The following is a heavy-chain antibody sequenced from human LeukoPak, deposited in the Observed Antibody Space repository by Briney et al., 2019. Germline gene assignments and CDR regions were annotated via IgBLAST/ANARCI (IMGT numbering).Heavy chain of an antibody. J-gene: IGHJ6*03. D-gene: IGHD3-10*01. V-gene: IGHV4-59*01. CDR3: ARGKTYYYGSGSYYYYYYYMDV. CDR1: GGSISSYY. Sequence: SETLSLTCTVSGGSISSYYWSWIRQPPGKGLEWIGYIYYSGSTNYNPSLKSRVTISVDTSKNQFSLKLSSVTAADTAVYYCARGKTYYYGSGSYYYYYYYMDVWGKGTTVTDSS. CDR2: IYYSGST.